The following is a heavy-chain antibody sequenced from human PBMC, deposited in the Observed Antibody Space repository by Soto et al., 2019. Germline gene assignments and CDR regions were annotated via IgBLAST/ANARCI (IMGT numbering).Heavy chain of an antibody. CDR1: GFTFSTYV. CDR3: AKVGPAVTTRAYDS. CDR2: ISGSGGST. Sequence: PGGSLRLSCAASGFTFSTYVMSWVRQAPGKGLEWVSSISGSGGSTYYADSVKGRFTISRDNAKNSLYLQMNSLRAEDTAVYYCAKVGPAVTTRAYDSWGQGTLVTVSS. V-gene: IGHV3-23*01. D-gene: IGHD4-17*01. J-gene: IGHJ4*02.